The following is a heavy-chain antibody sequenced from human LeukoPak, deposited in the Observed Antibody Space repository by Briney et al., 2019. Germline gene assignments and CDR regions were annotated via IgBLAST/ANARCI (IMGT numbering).Heavy chain of an antibody. V-gene: IGHV4-38-2*01. Sequence: PSETLSLTCAVSGYSISSGYYWGWIRQPPGKGLEWIGSIYHSGSTYYNPSLKSRVTISVDTSKNQFSLKLSSVTAADTAVYYCARHYYGSPLDYWGQGTLVTVSS. D-gene: IGHD3-10*01. CDR2: IYHSGST. CDR1: GYSISSGYY. CDR3: ARHYYGSPLDY. J-gene: IGHJ4*02.